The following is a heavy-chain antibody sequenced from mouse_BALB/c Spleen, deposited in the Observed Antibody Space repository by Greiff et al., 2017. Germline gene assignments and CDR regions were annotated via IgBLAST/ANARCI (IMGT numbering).Heavy chain of an antibody. CDR1: GFTFSDYY. V-gene: IGHV5-4*02. J-gene: IGHJ4*01. CDR2: ISDGGSYT. CDR3: ARGALFYCGSSYDYAMDY. D-gene: IGHD1-1*01. Sequence: EVKVVESGGGLVKPGGSLKLSCAASGFTFSDYYMYWVRQTPEKRLEWVATISDGGSYTYYPDSVKGRFTISRDNAKNNLYLQMSSLKSEDTAMYYCARGALFYCGSSYDYAMDYWGQGTSVTVSS.